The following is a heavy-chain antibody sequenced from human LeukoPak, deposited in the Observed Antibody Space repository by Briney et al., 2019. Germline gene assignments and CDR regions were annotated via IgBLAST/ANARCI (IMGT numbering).Heavy chain of an antibody. CDR3: AREPSRIRIFGVDQTTRGYFDY. V-gene: IGHV1-69*04. J-gene: IGHJ4*02. CDR1: GGTFSSYA. CDR2: IIPILGIT. Sequence: GASVKVSCKASGGTFSSYAVSWVRQAPGQGLEWMGRIIPILGITNYAQKFQGRVTITADKSASTAYMELSSLRSEDTAIYYCAREPSRIRIFGVDQTTRGYFDYWGQGTLVTVSS. D-gene: IGHD3-3*01.